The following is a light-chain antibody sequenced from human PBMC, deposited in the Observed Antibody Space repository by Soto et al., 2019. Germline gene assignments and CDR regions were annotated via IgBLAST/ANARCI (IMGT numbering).Light chain of an antibody. CDR1: SSDIGGYNF. CDR3: SLYTSNGSLI. J-gene: IGLJ1*01. V-gene: IGLV2-14*01. CDR2: EVS. Sequence: QSALTQPASVSGSPGQSITISCTGTSSDIGGYNFVSWYHQHPGKAPKLMIYEVSNRPSGVSDRFSGSKSGNTASLTISRLQAEDETDYFCSLYTSNGSLIFGPGTKLTVL.